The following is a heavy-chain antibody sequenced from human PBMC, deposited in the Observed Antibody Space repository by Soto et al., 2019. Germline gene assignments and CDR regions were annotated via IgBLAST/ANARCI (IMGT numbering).Heavy chain of an antibody. Sequence: GGSLRLSCAASGFTFSSYAMSWVRQAPGKGLEWVSAISGSGGSTYYADSVKGRSTISRDNSKNTLYLQMNSLRAEDTAVYYCAKVYYDSSGYYYGPFDYWGQGTLVTVSS. D-gene: IGHD3-22*01. J-gene: IGHJ4*02. V-gene: IGHV3-23*01. CDR3: AKVYYDSSGYYYGPFDY. CDR1: GFTFSSYA. CDR2: ISGSGGST.